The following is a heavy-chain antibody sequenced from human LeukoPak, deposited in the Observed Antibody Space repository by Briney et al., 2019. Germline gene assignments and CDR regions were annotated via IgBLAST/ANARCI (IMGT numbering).Heavy chain of an antibody. CDR2: INPSGGST. D-gene: IGHD2-21*01. CDR3: AGGYCGGDCYSGDNAFDI. CDR1: GYTFTSYY. V-gene: IGHV1-46*01. Sequence: ASVKVSCKASGYTFTSYYMHWVRQAPGQGLEWMGIINPSGGSTSYAQKFQGRVTMTRDTSISTAYMELSRLRSDDTAVYYCAGGYCGGDCYSGDNAFDIWGQGTMVTVSS. J-gene: IGHJ3*02.